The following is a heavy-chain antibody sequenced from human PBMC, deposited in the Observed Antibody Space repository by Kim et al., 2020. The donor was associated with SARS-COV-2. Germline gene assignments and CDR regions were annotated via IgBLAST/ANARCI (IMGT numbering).Heavy chain of an antibody. D-gene: IGHD2-2*01. Sequence: DRFTISRDNSKNTVYLQMNSLRAEDTGVYYCARDTPTTASPPYYYYGMDVWGQGTTVTVSS. J-gene: IGHJ6*02. CDR3: ARDTPTTASPPYYYYGMDV. V-gene: IGHV3-66*01.